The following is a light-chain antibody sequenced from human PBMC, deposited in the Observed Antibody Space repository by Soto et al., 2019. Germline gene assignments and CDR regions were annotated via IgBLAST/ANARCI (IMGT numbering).Light chain of an antibody. CDR3: QYYNNWLAN. V-gene: IGKV3-15*01. Sequence: EVVMTQSPATLSVSPLYKVSLSCRSNQTISNTLASYQQKPGQAPRLLIYAASTRATGVSARFSGSGSGTEFTLTISSLQSEDFTIYYCQYYNNWLANFGGGTKVDIK. J-gene: IGKJ4*01. CDR2: AAS. CDR1: QTISNT.